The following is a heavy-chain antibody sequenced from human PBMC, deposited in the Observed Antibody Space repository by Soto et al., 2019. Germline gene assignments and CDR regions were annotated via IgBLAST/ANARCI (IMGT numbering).Heavy chain of an antibody. CDR2: IYWDDDK. Sequence: QITLNESGPTVVSPTETLTLTCRFSGLSLTTRGVGVGWIRQSPGKAPKWLALIYWDDDKRYSASLKSRLTITKDTSKNQVVLTVSDLDPTDTDTYYFAHRVLRTVFGLVTTTAIYFDFWGQGTPVAGSS. D-gene: IGHD3-3*01. CDR1: GLSLTTRGVG. V-gene: IGHV2-5*02. J-gene: IGHJ4*02. CDR3: AHRVLRTVFGLVTTTAIYFDF.